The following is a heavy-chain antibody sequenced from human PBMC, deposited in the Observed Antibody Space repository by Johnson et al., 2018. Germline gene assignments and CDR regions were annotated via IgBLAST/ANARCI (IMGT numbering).Heavy chain of an antibody. CDR1: GFTFGDYA. V-gene: IGHV3-49*05. CDR2: IRSKAYGGTP. D-gene: IGHD2-2*01. Sequence: QLVESGGGLVKPGRSLRLSCTASGFTFGDYAMSWFRQAPGKGLEWVGFIRSKAYGGTPEYAASVKGRFTISRDDSKSIAYLQMNSLKTEDNAGYYCAGIGVLPAAIVRGCFQHWGQGTLVTVSS. J-gene: IGHJ1*01. CDR3: AGIGVLPAAIVRGCFQH.